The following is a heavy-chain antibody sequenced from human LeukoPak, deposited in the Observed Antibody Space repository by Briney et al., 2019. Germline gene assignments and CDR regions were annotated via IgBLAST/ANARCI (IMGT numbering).Heavy chain of an antibody. V-gene: IGHV4-59*01. Sequence: SETLSLTCTVPGGSISSYYWSWIRQPPGKGLEWIGHIYYSGSTNYNPSLKSRVTISVDTSKTQFSLKLSSVTAADTAVYYCARGFSSSWYVYWGQGTLVTVSS. D-gene: IGHD6-13*01. J-gene: IGHJ4*02. CDR3: ARGFSSSWYVY. CDR2: IYYSGST. CDR1: GGSISSYY.